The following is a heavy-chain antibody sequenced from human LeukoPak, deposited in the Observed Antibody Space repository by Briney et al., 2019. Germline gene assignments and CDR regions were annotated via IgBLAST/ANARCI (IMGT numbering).Heavy chain of an antibody. CDR1: RYTFTGYY. J-gene: IGHJ4*02. CDR2: INPNSGGT. Sequence: ASVKVSCKASRYTFTGYYMHWVRQAPGQGLEWMGRINPNSGGTNYAQKFQGRVTMTRDTSISTAYMELSRLRSDDTAVYYCARDYYDSSGYYRSVDYWGQGTLVTVSS. CDR3: ARDYYDSSGYYRSVDY. D-gene: IGHD3-22*01. V-gene: IGHV1-2*06.